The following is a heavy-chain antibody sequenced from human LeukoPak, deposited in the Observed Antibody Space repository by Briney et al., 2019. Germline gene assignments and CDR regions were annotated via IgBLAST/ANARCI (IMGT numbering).Heavy chain of an antibody. D-gene: IGHD6-13*01. CDR2: INPNSGGT. CDR1: GYTFRDYY. CDR3: ARDLGLAAAGLGPDD. J-gene: IGHJ4*02. Sequence: ASVTVSCKASGYTFRDYYVHWLRQAPGQGFEWMGWINPNSGGTNYAQKFQGRVTVTRDTSISTAYMELNRLTFDDTAVYYCARDLGLAAAGLGPDDWGQGTLVTVSS. V-gene: IGHV1-2*02.